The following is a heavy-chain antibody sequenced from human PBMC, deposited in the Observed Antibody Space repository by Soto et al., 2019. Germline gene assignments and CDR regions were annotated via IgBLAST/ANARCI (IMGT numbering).Heavy chain of an antibody. CDR3: ARVAAGPGDYFDY. CDR2: IGTAGDT. Sequence: EVQLVESGGGLVQPGGSLRLSCAASGFTFSSYDMHWVRQATGKGLEWVSAIGTAGDTYYPGSVKGRFTISRENAKNSLYLQMNSLRAEDTAVYYCARVAAGPGDYFDYWGQGTLVTVSS. CDR1: GFTFSSYD. J-gene: IGHJ4*02. D-gene: IGHD6-13*01. V-gene: IGHV3-13*01.